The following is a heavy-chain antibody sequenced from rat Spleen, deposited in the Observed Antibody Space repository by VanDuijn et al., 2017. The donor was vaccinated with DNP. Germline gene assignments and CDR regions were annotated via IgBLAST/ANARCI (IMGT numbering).Heavy chain of an antibody. Sequence: QVQLKESGPGLVQPSQTLSLTCTVSGFSFTNYHVHWVRQPPGKGLEWMGVMRSDGETSYNSALKSQLSINRDTSKGQVFLKIDSLQTEDTATYYCAREPYNAGLDYGGQGVMVTVSS. D-gene: IGHD4-3*01. J-gene: IGHJ2*01. CDR2: MRSDGET. CDR1: GFSFTNYH. CDR3: AREPYNAGLDY. V-gene: IGHV2-32*01.